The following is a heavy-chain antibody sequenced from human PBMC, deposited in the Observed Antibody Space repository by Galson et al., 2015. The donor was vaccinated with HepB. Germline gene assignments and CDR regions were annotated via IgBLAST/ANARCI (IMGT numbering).Heavy chain of an antibody. CDR1: GYTFTHHG. D-gene: IGHD3-22*01. CDR2: ISAYNGNT. Sequence: SVKVSCKASGYTFTHHGYGWVRQAPGHGLEWMGWISAYNGNTDYAQKLQGRVTLTTDASTNTAYMDLRSLRSDDTAVYFCARLPTYYDSVGHWWFDYWGQGTLVTVSS. J-gene: IGHJ4*02. CDR3: ARLPTYYDSVGHWWFDY. V-gene: IGHV1-18*01.